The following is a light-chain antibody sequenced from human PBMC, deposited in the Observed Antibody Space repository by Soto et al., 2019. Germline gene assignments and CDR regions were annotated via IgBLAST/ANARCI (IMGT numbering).Light chain of an antibody. V-gene: IGLV2-14*03. CDR1: SSDIGAYNY. Sequence: QSVLTQPASVSGSPGQSITISCAGSSSDIGAYNYVSWYQHHPGKAPKLMIYDVTNRPSGVSDRFSGSKSGNTASLTISGLQAEDEADYYCLSYTRSSTFWVFGGGTKLTVL. J-gene: IGLJ3*02. CDR2: DVT. CDR3: LSYTRSSTFWV.